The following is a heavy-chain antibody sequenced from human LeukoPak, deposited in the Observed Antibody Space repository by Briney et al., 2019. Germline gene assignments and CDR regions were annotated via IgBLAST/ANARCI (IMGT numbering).Heavy chain of an antibody. CDR3: ASNGPLLSDTSRYYFDS. CDR2: INHSGTT. Sequence: PSETLSLTCAVYGGSFSGYYWSLVRQPPGKGLEWIGKINHSGTTNYNPSLKSRLTISVDTAKNQFSLNLSSLTAADTAVYYCASNGPLLSDTSRYYFDSWGQGTLVTVSS. D-gene: IGHD3-22*01. V-gene: IGHV4-34*01. J-gene: IGHJ4*02. CDR1: GGSFSGYY.